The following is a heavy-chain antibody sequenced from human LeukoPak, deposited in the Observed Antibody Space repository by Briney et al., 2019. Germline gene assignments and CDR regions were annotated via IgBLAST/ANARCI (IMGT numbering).Heavy chain of an antibody. CDR1: GFTFSSYS. J-gene: IGHJ4*02. Sequence: KPGGSLRLSCAASGFTFSSYSMNWVRQAPGKGLEWVSSISSSSSYIYYADSVKGRFTISRDNAKNSLYLQMNSLRAEDTAVYYCARGGSYSTTFDYWGQGTLVTASS. D-gene: IGHD1-26*01. V-gene: IGHV3-21*01. CDR3: ARGGSYSTTFDY. CDR2: ISSSSSYI.